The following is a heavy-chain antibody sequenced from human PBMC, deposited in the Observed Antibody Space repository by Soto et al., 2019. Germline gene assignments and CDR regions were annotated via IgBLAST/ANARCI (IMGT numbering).Heavy chain of an antibody. V-gene: IGHV4-59*01. CDR2: FTYSGTT. CDR3: ARDHRHCSGGSCYLWEY. CDR1: GGSISGSY. D-gene: IGHD2-15*01. J-gene: IGHJ4*02. Sequence: PSETLSLTCTVSGGSISGSYWGWIRQLPGKGLEWIAYFTYSGTTNYNPSLKSRVTISVDTSKNQFFLKLGSVTTADTAIYYCARDHRHCSGGSCYLWEYWGQGALVTVSS.